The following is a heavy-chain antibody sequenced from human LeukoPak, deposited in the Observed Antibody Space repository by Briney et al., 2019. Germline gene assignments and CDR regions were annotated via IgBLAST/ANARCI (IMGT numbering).Heavy chain of an antibody. J-gene: IGHJ4*02. CDR2: IYWDDDK. Sequence: SGPTLVKPTQTLTLTCAFSGFSRTPRGPGVGLIRQPPGKALEWLALIYWDDDKRYSPSLKSRLTITKDTSKHQVVLTVTNIDPVDTATDLCEHRHSSGWCFDYWGQGTLVTVSS. CDR1: GFSRTPRGPG. CDR3: EHRHSSGWCFDY. V-gene: IGHV2-5*02. D-gene: IGHD6-19*01.